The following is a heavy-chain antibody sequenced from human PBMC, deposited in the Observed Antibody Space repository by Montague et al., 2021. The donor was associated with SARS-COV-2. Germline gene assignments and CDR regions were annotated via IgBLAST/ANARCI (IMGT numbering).Heavy chain of an antibody. CDR1: GGSISGSSYY. J-gene: IGHJ6*02. Sequence: SETLSLTCTVSGGSISGSSYYWGWIRQPPGKGLEWIGSIYYSGSTYYNPSLKSRVTISVDTSKNQFSLKLSSVTAADTAVYYCARLGRQQLVRLSGMDVWGQGTTGTVSS. CDR3: ARLGRQQLVRLSGMDV. V-gene: IGHV4-39*07. CDR2: IYYSGST. D-gene: IGHD6-13*01.